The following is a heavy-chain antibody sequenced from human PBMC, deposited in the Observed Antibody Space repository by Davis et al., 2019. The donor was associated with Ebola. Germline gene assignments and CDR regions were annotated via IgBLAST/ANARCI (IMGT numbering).Heavy chain of an antibody. CDR2: ISSSSTI. J-gene: IGHJ5*02. V-gene: IGHV3-48*02. CDR3: ARDSQVVVAALGLAWHWFDP. Sequence: GESLKISCAASGFTFSSYSMNWVRQAPGKGLEWVSSISSSSTIYYADSVKGRFTISRDNAKNSLYLQMNSLRDEDTAVYYCARDSQVVVAALGLAWHWFDPWGQGTLVTVSS. D-gene: IGHD2-15*01. CDR1: GFTFSSYS.